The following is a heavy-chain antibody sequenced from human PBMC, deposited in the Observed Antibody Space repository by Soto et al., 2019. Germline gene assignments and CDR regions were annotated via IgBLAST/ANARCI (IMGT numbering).Heavy chain of an antibody. CDR2: IERDDDDK. V-gene: IGHV2-70*13. J-gene: IGHJ6*02. Sequence: SGPTLVNPTEALTLTCTFSGFSLTSPGMCVSWIRQPPGKALEWLALIERDDDDKYYSTSLKTRLTISKDTRKNQVVLTMANMDPADTGTYYCARSIRGPRRFNGMDVWGQGTTVTVSS. CDR3: ARSIRGPRRFNGMDV. D-gene: IGHD1-20*01. CDR1: GFSLTSPGMC.